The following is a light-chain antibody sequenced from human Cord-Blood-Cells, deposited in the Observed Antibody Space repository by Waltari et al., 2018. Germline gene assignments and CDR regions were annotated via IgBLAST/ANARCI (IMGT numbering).Light chain of an antibody. J-gene: IGKJ1*01. CDR2: WAS. CDR3: KQYYSTPRT. V-gene: IGKV4-1*01. Sequence: DIVMTQSPDSLAVSLGERATINCKSSQSVLYSSNNKNYLAWYQQKPGQPPKLLIYWASTLESRVPDRVSGSGSGTDCTLTRSSLQAEDVSVYYCKQYYSTPRTFGQGTKVEIK. CDR1: QSVLYSSNNKNY.